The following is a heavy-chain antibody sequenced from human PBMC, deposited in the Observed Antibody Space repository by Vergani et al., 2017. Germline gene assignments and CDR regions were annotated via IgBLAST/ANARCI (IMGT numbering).Heavy chain of an antibody. CDR2: IKQDGSEE. Sequence: EVQLVESGGGLVQPGGSLRLSCAASGFSFSSYRMSWVRQAPGKGLEWVANIKQDGSEEYYVDSVKGRFTISRDNAKSSLYLQMNSLRAEDTAVYNCARDKTIASRPVFDNWGQGTLVTVSS. J-gene: IGHJ4*02. D-gene: IGHD6-6*01. CDR3: ARDKTIASRPVFDN. V-gene: IGHV3-7*01. CDR1: GFSFSSYR.